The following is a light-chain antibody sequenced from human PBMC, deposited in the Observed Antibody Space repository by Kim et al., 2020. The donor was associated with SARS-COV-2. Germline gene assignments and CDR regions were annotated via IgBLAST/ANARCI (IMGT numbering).Light chain of an antibody. Sequence: AIQLTQSPSSLSASVGDRVTINCRASQGISRALAWYQQKPGKAPNLLISDASSLESGVPSRFSGSGSGTDFTLTISSLQPEDFATYYCQQFNNYPLTFGGGTKVDIK. CDR1: QGISRA. J-gene: IGKJ4*01. CDR2: DAS. CDR3: QQFNNYPLT. V-gene: IGKV1D-13*01.